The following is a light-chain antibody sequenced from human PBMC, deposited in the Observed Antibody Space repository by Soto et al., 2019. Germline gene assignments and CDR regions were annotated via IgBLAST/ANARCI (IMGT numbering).Light chain of an antibody. CDR2: DVS. V-gene: IGLV2-14*01. CDR3: MSFTSTLVV. J-gene: IGLJ2*01. CDR1: SSDVGGYNY. Sequence: QSALTQPASVSGSPGQSITISCTGTSSDVGGYNYVSWYQQHPGKAPKLMIYDVSNRPSGVSNRFSGSESGNTASLTISGLQAEDEADYYCMSFTSTLVVFGGGTKLTVL.